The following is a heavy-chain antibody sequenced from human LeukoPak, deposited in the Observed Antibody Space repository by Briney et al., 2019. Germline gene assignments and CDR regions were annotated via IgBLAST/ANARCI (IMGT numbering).Heavy chain of an antibody. Sequence: SETLSLACTVSVGSISSYYWCWIGQPPAQGLEWIGCIHYSGSTHYNPSLKSRVTISVDTSKNQVSLKLRSVTAADTAVYYCARTTEGYAGGPGYSYYYYMDVWGKGTTVTISS. CDR1: VGSISSYY. CDR2: IHYSGST. CDR3: ARTTEGYAGGPGYSYYYYMDV. D-gene: IGHD5-12*01. J-gene: IGHJ6*03. V-gene: IGHV4-59*01.